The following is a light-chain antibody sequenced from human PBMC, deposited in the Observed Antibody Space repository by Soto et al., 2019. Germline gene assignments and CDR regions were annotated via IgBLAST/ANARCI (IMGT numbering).Light chain of an antibody. Sequence: QSALCQPASVSGSPGQTITISCTGTSTDVGGYNAVSWYQHHPGKAPKPIIYEVTHRPSGVSDRFSASKSGNTASLTISGLQAEDEADYYCNSFRVSHLYVFGTGTKVTVL. CDR3: NSFRVSHLYV. CDR2: EVT. J-gene: IGLJ1*01. V-gene: IGLV2-14*01. CDR1: STDVGGYNA.